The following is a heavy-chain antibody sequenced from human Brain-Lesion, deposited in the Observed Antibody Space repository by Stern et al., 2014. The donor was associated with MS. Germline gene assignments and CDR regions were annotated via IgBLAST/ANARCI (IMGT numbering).Heavy chain of an antibody. CDR1: GGPVSSGGYF. CDR3: ARNPALWYFDL. Sequence: QVQLQESGPGLVKPLHTLSLTCTVSGGPVSSGGYFWNWIRPPPGKGLEWIGHVYYSGSIAYNPSLKSRVTISVDTSKNQFSLRLRSVTAADTAVYYCARNPALWYFDLWGRGTLAAVSS. D-gene: IGHD3-3*02. CDR2: VYYSGSI. V-gene: IGHV4-31*03. J-gene: IGHJ2*01.